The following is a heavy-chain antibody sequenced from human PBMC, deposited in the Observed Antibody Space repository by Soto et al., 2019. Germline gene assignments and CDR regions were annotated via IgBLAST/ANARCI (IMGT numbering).Heavy chain of an antibody. CDR2: ILNDGSNE. D-gene: IGHD4-17*01. Sequence: QVQLVESGGGVVQPGTSLRLSCAASGFTFSRFGMHWVRQAPGKGLEWVGVILNDGSNEKYADSAKGRFTISRDNSKNTLYLQMNSLRAEDTAVYYCARDDDFDDNGLDYWGQGTLVTVSS. CDR3: ARDDDFDDNGLDY. CDR1: GFTFSRFG. V-gene: IGHV3-33*01. J-gene: IGHJ4*02.